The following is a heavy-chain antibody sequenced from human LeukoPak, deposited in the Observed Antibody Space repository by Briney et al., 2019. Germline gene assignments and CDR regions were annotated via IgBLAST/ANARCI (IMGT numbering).Heavy chain of an antibody. CDR3: AKVQWLGYFDY. Sequence: GGSLRLSCTASGFTFADYAISWFRQAPGKGLEWVSAISGSGGSTYYADSVKGRFTISRDNSKNTLYLQMNSLRAEDTAVYYCAKVQWLGYFDYWGQGTLVTVSS. CDR2: ISGSGGST. CDR1: GFTFADYA. J-gene: IGHJ4*02. V-gene: IGHV3-23*01. D-gene: IGHD6-19*01.